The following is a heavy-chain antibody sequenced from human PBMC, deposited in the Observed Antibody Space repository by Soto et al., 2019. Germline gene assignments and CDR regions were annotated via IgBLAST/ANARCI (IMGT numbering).Heavy chain of an antibody. CDR1: GYTFSTYA. CDR3: ARGKGMEENYYYGMDV. J-gene: IGHJ6*01. Sequence: ASVKVSCKASGYTFSTYALHWVRQAPGQGLEWMGWINGGNGHTRYSQKFKDRVTIPRDTPASTAYMELSGLRSEDTAVYYCARGKGMEENYYYGMDVWGQGTTVTVSS. D-gene: IGHD1-1*01. V-gene: IGHV1-3*01. CDR2: INGGNGHT.